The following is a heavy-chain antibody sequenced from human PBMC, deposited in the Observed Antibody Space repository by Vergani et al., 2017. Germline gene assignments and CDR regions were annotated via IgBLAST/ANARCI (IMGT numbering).Heavy chain of an antibody. Sequence: QVQLVQSGAEVKKPGSSVKVSCKASGGTFSSYAISWVRQAPGQGLEWMGGIIPIFGTANYAQKFQSRVTITADESTSTAYMELSSLRSEDTAVYYCARVLXYSSSSGVGQWGYYYYYYYMDVWGKGTTVTVSS. CDR2: IIPIFGTA. CDR3: ARVLXYSSSSGVGQWGYYYYYYYMDV. D-gene: IGHD6-6*01. J-gene: IGHJ6*03. CDR1: GGTFSSYA. V-gene: IGHV1-69*01.